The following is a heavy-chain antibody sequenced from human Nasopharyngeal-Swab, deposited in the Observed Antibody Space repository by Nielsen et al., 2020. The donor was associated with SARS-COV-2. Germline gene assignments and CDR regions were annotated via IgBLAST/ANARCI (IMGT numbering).Heavy chain of an antibody. Sequence: LRLSCTVSGGSISSGGYYWSWIRQHPGKGLEWIGYIYYSGSTYYNPSLKSRVTISVDTSKNQFSLKLSSVTAADTAVYYCAREIVGATTLGYWGQGTLATVSS. CDR3: AREIVGATTLGY. V-gene: IGHV4-31*03. D-gene: IGHD1-26*01. J-gene: IGHJ4*02. CDR1: GGSISSGGYY. CDR2: IYYSGST.